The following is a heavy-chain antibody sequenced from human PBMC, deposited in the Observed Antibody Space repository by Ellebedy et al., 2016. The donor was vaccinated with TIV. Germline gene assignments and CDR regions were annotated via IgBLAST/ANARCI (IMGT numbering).Heavy chain of an antibody. D-gene: IGHD6-6*01. J-gene: IGHJ6*03. CDR1: GFTVSSNY. Sequence: GGSLRLXXAASGFTVSSNYMSWVRQAPGKGLEWVSVIYSGGSTYYADSVKGRFTISRDNSKNTLYLQMNSLRAEDTAVYYCASRAHSSSSYYYYYMDVWGKGTTVTVSS. CDR2: IYSGGST. CDR3: ASRAHSSSSYYYYYMDV. V-gene: IGHV3-53*01.